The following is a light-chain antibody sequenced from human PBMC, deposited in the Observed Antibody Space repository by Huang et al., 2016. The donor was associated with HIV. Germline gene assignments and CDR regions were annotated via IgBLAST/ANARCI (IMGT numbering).Light chain of an antibody. CDR3: QQYYTTPGT. CDR1: RSILYNSNNKNY. CDR2: GAS. J-gene: IGKJ3*01. Sequence: DIVLTQSPDSLAVSLGERATINCSSSRSILYNSNNKNYLAWHQQKPGQSPKLLIYGASTRESGVPDRFSGGGSETDFTLTISSLQAEDVAVYFCQQYYTTPGTFGPGTTVHIK. V-gene: IGKV4-1*01.